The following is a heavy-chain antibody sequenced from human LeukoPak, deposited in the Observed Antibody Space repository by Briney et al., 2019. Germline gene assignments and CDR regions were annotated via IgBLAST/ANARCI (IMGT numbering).Heavy chain of an antibody. V-gene: IGHV4-59*08. CDR2: IYYSGYT. D-gene: IGHD3-10*01. J-gene: IGHJ1*01. Sequence: SETLSLTCTVSGGSISSYYWSWIRQPPGKGLKWIGNIYYSGYTTYSPSLRSRVTISVDTSKNQFSLKLSSVTAADTAVYYCARHEAYYYGSGNLRQLYFQHWGQGTLVTVSS. CDR3: ARHEAYYYGSGNLRQLYFQH. CDR1: GGSISSYY.